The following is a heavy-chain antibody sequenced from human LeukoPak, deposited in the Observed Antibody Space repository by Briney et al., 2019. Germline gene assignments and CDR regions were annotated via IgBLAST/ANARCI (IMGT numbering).Heavy chain of an antibody. V-gene: IGHV4-4*07. CDR3: AREWGYCSGGSCYNRLDY. Sequence: SETLSLTCTVSGGSISSYYWSWIRQPAGKGLESIGRIYTSGSTNYNPSLKSRVTMSVDTSKNQFSLKLSSVTAADTAVYYCAREWGYCSGGSCYNRLDYWGQGTLVTVSS. CDR1: GGSISSYY. J-gene: IGHJ4*02. D-gene: IGHD2-15*01. CDR2: IYTSGST.